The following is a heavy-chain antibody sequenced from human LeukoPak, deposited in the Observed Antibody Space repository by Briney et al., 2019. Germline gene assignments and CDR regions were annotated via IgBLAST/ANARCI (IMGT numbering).Heavy chain of an antibody. CDR2: INPNSGGT. CDR3: ARFLWGAGGFDY. J-gene: IGHJ4*02. D-gene: IGHD3-16*01. V-gene: IGHV1-2*02. Sequence: GASVKVSCKASGYTFTRYYMHWVRQAPGQRLEWTGWINPNSGGTNYAQKPQGRVTMTRDTSISTAYMELSRLRSDDTAVYYCARFLWGAGGFDYWGQGTLVTVSS. CDR1: GYTFTRYY.